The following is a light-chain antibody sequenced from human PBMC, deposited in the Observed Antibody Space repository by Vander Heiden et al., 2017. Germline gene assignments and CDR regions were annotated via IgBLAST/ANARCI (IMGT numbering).Light chain of an antibody. Sequence: EIVLTQSPGSLPLSPGERATLSCRASQRVSSNYLAWYQQRPGQAPRLLIYGASTRATGIPDRFSGSGSGTDFTLSISRVETEDSAVYSCQQYGSSPWTFGQGTKVEIK. CDR3: QQYGSSPWT. V-gene: IGKV3-20*01. J-gene: IGKJ1*01. CDR2: GAS. CDR1: QRVSSNY.